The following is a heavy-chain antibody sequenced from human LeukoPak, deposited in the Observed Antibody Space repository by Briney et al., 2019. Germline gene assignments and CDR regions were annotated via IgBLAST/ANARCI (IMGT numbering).Heavy chain of an antibody. CDR2: ISSTGGDI. CDR3: ARDLPTGTYRAYFDN. CDR1: GFIFSNYE. Sequence: PGGSLRPSCAGSGFIFSNYEMNWVRQAPGKGLEWVSYISSTGGDIYYADSVKGRFTISRDNAEKSVYLQMNSLRAEDTAVYYCARDLPTGTYRAYFDNWGQGTLVTVSS. V-gene: IGHV3-48*03. J-gene: IGHJ4*02. D-gene: IGHD1-26*01.